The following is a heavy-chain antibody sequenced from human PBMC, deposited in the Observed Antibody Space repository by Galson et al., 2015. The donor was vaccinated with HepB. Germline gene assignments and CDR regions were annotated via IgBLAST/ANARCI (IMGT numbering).Heavy chain of an antibody. J-gene: IGHJ6*02. CDR3: ARGAELDV. Sequence: SLRLSCAASGFRLSDFSMNWVRQAPGKGLEWVSYIGSSGTPIFYADSVRGPFTISRDNARNSLYLQMNSLRVEDTAVYYCARGAELDVWGQGTTVTVSS. V-gene: IGHV3-11*04. D-gene: IGHD3-16*01. CDR2: IGSSGTPI. CDR1: GFRLSDFS.